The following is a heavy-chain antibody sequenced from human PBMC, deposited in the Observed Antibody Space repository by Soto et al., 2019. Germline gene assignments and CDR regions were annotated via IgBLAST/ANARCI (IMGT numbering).Heavy chain of an antibody. CDR1: GYTFTGYG. Sequence: QVQLVQSGVEVKKPGASVKVSCKASGYTFTGYGISWVRQAPGQGLEWMGWIGANNGNTNYAQNVQDRVTLTTDTSTSTAYMELRNLRSDDTAIYYCARDRVTIFGVVKILDYWGQGTLVSVSS. V-gene: IGHV1-18*01. CDR3: ARDRVTIFGVVKILDY. D-gene: IGHD3-3*01. J-gene: IGHJ4*02. CDR2: IGANNGNT.